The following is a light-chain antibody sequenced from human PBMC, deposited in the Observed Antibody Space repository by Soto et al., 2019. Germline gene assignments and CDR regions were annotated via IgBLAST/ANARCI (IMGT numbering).Light chain of an antibody. V-gene: IGKV3-20*01. CDR3: QKYGSSRPT. Sequence: EIVLTQSPGTLSLSPGERATLSCRASQSVSSNYLGWYQRKPGQAPILLIYGASSRATDIPNRFSGSGSGTDFPLTIARLEPEDFAVYYCQKYGSSRPTFGQGTKVEIK. CDR1: QSVSSNY. J-gene: IGKJ1*01. CDR2: GAS.